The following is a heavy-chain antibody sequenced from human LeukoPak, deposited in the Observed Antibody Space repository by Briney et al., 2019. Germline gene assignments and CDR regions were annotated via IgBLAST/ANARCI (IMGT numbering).Heavy chain of an antibody. Sequence: GGSLRLSCAASGFTFSRYWMSWVRQAPGKGLEWVANIKEDGSRNHYVDSVKGRFTISRDNAKNSLYLQMSTLRAEDTAVYYCARQLSGWYDADPYWGQGTLVTVSS. J-gene: IGHJ4*02. CDR2: IKEDGSRN. CDR3: ARQLSGWYDADPY. V-gene: IGHV3-7*05. D-gene: IGHD6-19*01. CDR1: GFTFSRYW.